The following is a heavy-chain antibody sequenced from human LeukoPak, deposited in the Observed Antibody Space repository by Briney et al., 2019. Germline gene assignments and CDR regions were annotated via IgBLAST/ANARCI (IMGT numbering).Heavy chain of an antibody. D-gene: IGHD3-10*01. J-gene: IGHJ5*02. V-gene: IGHV3-30*19. CDR2: ISYDGNNQ. CDR3: AKEHMLRGVIYWFDP. CDR1: GFTFSTFG. Sequence: GRSLRLSCAASGFTFSTFGMHWVRQAPGTGLEWVAVISYDGNNQYYSDSVKGRFTISRDNSKNTLYLQMNSLRREDTALYYCAKEHMLRGVIYWFDPWGQGTLVTVSS.